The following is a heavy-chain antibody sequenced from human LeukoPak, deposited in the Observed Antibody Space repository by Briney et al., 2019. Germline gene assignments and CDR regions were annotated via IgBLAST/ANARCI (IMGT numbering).Heavy chain of an antibody. J-gene: IGHJ4*02. Sequence: GGSLRLSCAASGFTFSNYWMHWVRQAPGKGLEWVAVISYDGSNKYYADSVKGRFTISRDNSKNTLYLQMNSLRAEDTAVYYCAIGYSYGYYHYWGQGTLVTVSS. V-gene: IGHV3-30*03. D-gene: IGHD5-18*01. CDR3: AIGYSYGYYHY. CDR2: ISYDGSNK. CDR1: GFTFSNYW.